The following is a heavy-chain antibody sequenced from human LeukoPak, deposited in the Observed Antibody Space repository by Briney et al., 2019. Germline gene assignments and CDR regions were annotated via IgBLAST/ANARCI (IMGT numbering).Heavy chain of an antibody. CDR2: INPSGGST. Sequence: RASVKVSCKASGYTFTSYYMHWVRQAPGQGLEWMGIINPSGGSTSYAQKFQGRVTMTRDTSTSTVYMELSSLRSEDTAVYYCARAPAGQLVGGHWFDPWGQGTLVTVSS. J-gene: IGHJ5*02. CDR1: GYTFTSYY. V-gene: IGHV1-46*01. D-gene: IGHD6-6*01. CDR3: ARAPAGQLVGGHWFDP.